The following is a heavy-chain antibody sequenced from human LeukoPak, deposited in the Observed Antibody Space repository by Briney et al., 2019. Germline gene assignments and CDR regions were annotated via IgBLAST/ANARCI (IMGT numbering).Heavy chain of an antibody. CDR3: ASALGYSSSRPS. D-gene: IGHD6-13*01. V-gene: IGHV4-4*02. CDR2: IYHSGST. CDR1: GGSISSSNW. Sequence: SETLSLTCAVSGGSISSSNWWSWVRQPPGKGLEWIGSIYHSGSTYYNPSLKSRVTMSVDTSKNQFSLKLSSVTAADTAVYYCASALGYSSSRPSWGQGTLVTVSS. J-gene: IGHJ5*02.